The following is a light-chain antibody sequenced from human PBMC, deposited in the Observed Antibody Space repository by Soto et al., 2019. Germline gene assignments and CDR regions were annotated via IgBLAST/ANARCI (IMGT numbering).Light chain of an antibody. CDR2: AAS. V-gene: IGKV1-27*01. CDR3: QKYNNVPFT. Sequence: DIPMTQSPSSLSASVGDRVTITCRASPGITNYLAWYQQKPGKVPKLLIYAASTLQSGVPSRFSGSGSGTDFTLTISSLQPEDVATYYCQKYNNVPFTFGPGTKVDIK. CDR1: PGITNY. J-gene: IGKJ3*01.